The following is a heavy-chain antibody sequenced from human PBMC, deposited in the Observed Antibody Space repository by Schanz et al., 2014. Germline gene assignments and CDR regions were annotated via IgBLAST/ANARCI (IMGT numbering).Heavy chain of an antibody. J-gene: IGHJ3*02. CDR1: GFTFSTHA. CDR2: ISGDHRNT. V-gene: IGHV3-23*01. D-gene: IGHD3-10*01. CDR3: AKGRFGELSAFDI. Sequence: EMQLLESGGGLIQPGGSLRLSCAASGFTFSTHAMSWVRQAPGKGLEWVSSISGDHRNTFYADSVKGRFTISRDNSKNTLYLQMNSLRAEDTAIYYCAKGRFGELSAFDIWGQGTRVTVSS.